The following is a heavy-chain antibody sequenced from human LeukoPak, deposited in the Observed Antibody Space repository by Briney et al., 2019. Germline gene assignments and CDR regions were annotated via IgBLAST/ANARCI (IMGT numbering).Heavy chain of an antibody. D-gene: IGHD6-13*01. J-gene: IGHJ6*02. V-gene: IGHV4-59*01. Sequence: SETLSLTCTVSGGSISSYFWNWIRQSPGKGLEWVGYVYYRGSTNYSPSLKSRVTISVDTSKNQFSLELSSVTAADTAVYYCARDMTRAVPIPGTYYYAYAMDVWGQGTTVTVSS. CDR2: VYYRGST. CDR3: ARDMTRAVPIPGTYYYAYAMDV. CDR1: GGSISSYF.